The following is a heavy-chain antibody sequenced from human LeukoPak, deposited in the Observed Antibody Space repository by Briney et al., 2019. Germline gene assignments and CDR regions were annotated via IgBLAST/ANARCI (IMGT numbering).Heavy chain of an antibody. CDR2: ISYDGSNK. Sequence: GGSLRLSCAASGFTFSSYAMSWVRQAPGKGLEWVAVISYDGSNKYYADSVKGRFTVSRDNSKNTLYLQMNSLRAEDTAVYYCARDGLRLFAFDIWGQGTMVTVSS. V-gene: IGHV3-30*03. CDR1: GFTFSSYA. D-gene: IGHD3-16*01. J-gene: IGHJ3*02. CDR3: ARDGLRLFAFDI.